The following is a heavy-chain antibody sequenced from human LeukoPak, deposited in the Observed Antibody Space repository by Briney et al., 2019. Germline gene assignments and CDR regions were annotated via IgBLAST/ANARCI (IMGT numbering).Heavy chain of an antibody. D-gene: IGHD2-21*02. V-gene: IGHV3-74*01. J-gene: IGHJ4*02. Sequence: PGGSLRLSCAASGFIFSNYWMHWVRQAPGKGPVWVSRIKSDGSSTDYADSVKGRFTISRDNGKSTLYLQMNSLRAEDTAVYYCAGVSYCGGDCYHEYWGQGTLATVSS. CDR3: AGVSYCGGDCYHEY. CDR1: GFIFSNYW. CDR2: IKSDGSST.